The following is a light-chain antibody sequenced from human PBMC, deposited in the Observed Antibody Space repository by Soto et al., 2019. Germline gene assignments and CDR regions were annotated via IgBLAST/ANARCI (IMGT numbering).Light chain of an antibody. J-gene: IGKJ3*01. V-gene: IGKV1-5*03. Sequence: DIPMTQSPSTLSGSVGDRVTITCRASQTISSWLAWYQQKPGKAPKLLIYKASTLKSGVPSRFSGSGSGTEFTLTISSLQPDDFATYYCQHYNSYPFTFGPGTKVDIK. CDR2: KAS. CDR1: QTISSW. CDR3: QHYNSYPFT.